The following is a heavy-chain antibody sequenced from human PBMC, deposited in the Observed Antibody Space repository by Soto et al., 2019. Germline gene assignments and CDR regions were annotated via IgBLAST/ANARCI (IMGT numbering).Heavy chain of an antibody. J-gene: IGHJ6*02. V-gene: IGHV2-5*02. CDR1: GFSLSTTGVG. CDR2: IYWDDDK. CDR3: AQSRCGRDCLQSYSSHSYYGLDV. Sequence: QITLKESGPTLVKPTQTLTLTCSFSGFSLSTTGVGVGWIRQPPGKALEWLALIYWDDDKRYNPSLNSRLTITKDTSKNQVVLAMTNLDPVDTATYYCAQSRCGRDCLQSYSSHSYYGLDVWGQGTTVTVSS. D-gene: IGHD2-21*02.